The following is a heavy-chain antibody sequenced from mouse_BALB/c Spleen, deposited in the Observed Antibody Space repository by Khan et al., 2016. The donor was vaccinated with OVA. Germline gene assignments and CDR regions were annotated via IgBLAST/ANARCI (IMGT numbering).Heavy chain of an antibody. Sequence: QVQLQQPGAELVRPGASVKLSCKASGYTFTSYWMNWVKQRPGQGLEWIGMIDPSDSRTHYNQMFKDKATLTVDKSSSTAYMHLTSLTSEDSAIYCCSRGGYGTSFAFWGQGTLVTVSA. J-gene: IGHJ3*01. D-gene: IGHD2-10*02. CDR2: IDPSDSRT. CDR3: SRGGYGTSFAF. V-gene: IGHV1-61*01. CDR1: GYTFTSYW.